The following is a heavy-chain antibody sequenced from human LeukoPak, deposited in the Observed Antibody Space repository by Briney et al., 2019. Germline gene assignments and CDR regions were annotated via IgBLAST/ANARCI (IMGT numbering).Heavy chain of an antibody. Sequence: GGSLRLSCAASGFTLSTYGMHWVRQAPGKGLEWVEVIWDDTIKKYYADSVKGRFTISRDNSKNTLYLQMNSLRAEDTAVYYCARDVRRRGGYVCLDNWGQGTLVTVSS. CDR2: IWDDTIKK. CDR1: GFTLSTYG. D-gene: IGHD5-12*01. V-gene: IGHV3-33*01. J-gene: IGHJ4*02. CDR3: ARDVRRRGGYVCLDN.